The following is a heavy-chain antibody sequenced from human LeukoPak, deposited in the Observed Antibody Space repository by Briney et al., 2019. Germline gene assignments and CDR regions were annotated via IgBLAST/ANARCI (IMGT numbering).Heavy chain of an antibody. V-gene: IGHV1-8*01. CDR1: GYTFTSYD. J-gene: IGHJ3*02. CDR3: ARGRPYYDILTGYFPDAFDI. Sequence: ASVTVSCKASGYTFTSYDINWVRQATGQGLEWMGWMNPNSGKTGYAHKFQGRVTMTRNTSISTAYMELSSMRSDDTAVYYCARGRPYYDILTGYFPDAFDIWGQGTMVTVSS. CDR2: MNPNSGKT. D-gene: IGHD3-9*01.